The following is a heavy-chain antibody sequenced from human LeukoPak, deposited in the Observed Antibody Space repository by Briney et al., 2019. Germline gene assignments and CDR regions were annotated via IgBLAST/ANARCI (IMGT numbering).Heavy chain of an antibody. CDR2: IWYDGTNE. V-gene: IGHV3-33*01. CDR1: GFTFSSYG. J-gene: IGHJ4*02. D-gene: IGHD3-22*01. Sequence: PGGSLRLSCAASGFTFSSYGMHWVRQAPGKGLEWVAVIWYDGTNEDYADSLKGRITISRDDSKNTLYLQMNSLRAEDTAVYYCARARNNYDSSGYSALDYWGQGTLVTVSS. CDR3: ARARNNYDSSGYSALDY.